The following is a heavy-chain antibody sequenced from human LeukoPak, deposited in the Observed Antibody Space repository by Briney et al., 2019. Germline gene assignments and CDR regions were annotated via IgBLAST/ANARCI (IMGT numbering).Heavy chain of an antibody. CDR3: ARVGYCSSTSCFWYFDL. CDR1: GGSISSGGYS. Sequence: PSETLSLTCAVSGGSISSGGYSWSWIRQPPGKGLEWIGYIYHSGSTYYNPSLKSRVTISVDRSKNQFSLKLSSVTAADTAVYYCARVGYCSSTSCFWYFDLWGRGTLVTVSS. V-gene: IGHV4-30-2*01. CDR2: IYHSGST. D-gene: IGHD2-2*01. J-gene: IGHJ2*01.